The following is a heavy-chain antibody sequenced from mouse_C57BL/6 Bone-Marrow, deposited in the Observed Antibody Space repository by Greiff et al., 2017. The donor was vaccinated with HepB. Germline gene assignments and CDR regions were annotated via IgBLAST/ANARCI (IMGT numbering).Heavy chain of an antibody. V-gene: IGHV6-3*01. CDR3: TAYGGSSPYYFDY. D-gene: IGHD1-1*01. CDR2: IRLKSDNYAT. CDR1: GFTFSNYW. J-gene: IGHJ2*01. Sequence: EVKLVESGGGLVQPGGSMKLSCVASGFTFSNYWMNWVRQSPEKGLEWVAQIRLKSDNYATHYAESVKVRFTISSDDSKSSVYLQMNNLRAEDTRSYYSTAYGGSSPYYFDYWGQGTTLTVSS.